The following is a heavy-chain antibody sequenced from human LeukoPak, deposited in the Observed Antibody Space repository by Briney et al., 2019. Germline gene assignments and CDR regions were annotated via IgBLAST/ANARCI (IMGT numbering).Heavy chain of an antibody. CDR1: GFTFSSYA. D-gene: IGHD3-9*01. V-gene: IGHV3-23*01. Sequence: PGGSLRLSCAASGFTFSSYAMSWVRQAPGKGLEWVSDITSSGDSTYYADSVKGRFTISRDNPKNTLYLQMNSLRAEDTAIYYCVKEYFGFAFDYWGQGTAVTVSS. J-gene: IGHJ4*02. CDR2: ITSSGDST. CDR3: VKEYFGFAFDY.